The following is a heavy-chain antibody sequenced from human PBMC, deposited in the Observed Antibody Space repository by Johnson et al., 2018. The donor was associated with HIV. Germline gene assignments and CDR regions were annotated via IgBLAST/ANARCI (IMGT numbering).Heavy chain of an antibody. CDR1: GFTFSSYA. D-gene: IGHD3-22*01. CDR3: ARSRATYYYDSSGYYPDAFDI. Sequence: QVQLVESGGGVVQPGRSLRLSCAASGFTFSSYAMHWVHQAPGKGLEWVAVISYDGSNKYYADSVKGRFTISRDNSKNTLYLQMNSLRAEDTAVYYCARSRATYYYDSSGYYPDAFDIWGQGTMVTVAS. V-gene: IGHV3-30-3*01. CDR2: ISYDGSNK. J-gene: IGHJ3*02.